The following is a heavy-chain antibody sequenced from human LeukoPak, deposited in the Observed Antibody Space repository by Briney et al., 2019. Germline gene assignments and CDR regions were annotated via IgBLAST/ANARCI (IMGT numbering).Heavy chain of an antibody. Sequence: ASVKVSCKASGYTFTDYYMHWVRQAPGQGLEWMGWINPSSGGTNYAQKFQGRVTMTRDTSISTAYMELSRLRSDDTAVYYCARDILGGYYDSSGYYHYYGMDVWGQGTTVTVSS. CDR3: ARDILGGYYDSSGYYHYYGMDV. CDR1: GYTFTDYY. D-gene: IGHD3-22*01. J-gene: IGHJ6*02. CDR2: INPSSGGT. V-gene: IGHV1-2*02.